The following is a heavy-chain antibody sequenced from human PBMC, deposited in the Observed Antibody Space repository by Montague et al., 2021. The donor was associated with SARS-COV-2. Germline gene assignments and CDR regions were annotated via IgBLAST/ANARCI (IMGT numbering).Heavy chain of an antibody. D-gene: IGHD2-2*01. CDR2: ISWSSGTR. CDR1: GFTFSNYE. Sequence: SLRLSFAASGFTFSNYEMNWVRQPPGKGLEWVSGISWSSGTRRYADSVKGRFTISRDNAKNSLFLQMNSLRVEDTALYYCTKDFERTVSNTNNWFDPWGQGTLVTVSS. J-gene: IGHJ5*02. V-gene: IGHV3-9*01. CDR3: TKDFERTVSNTNNWFDP.